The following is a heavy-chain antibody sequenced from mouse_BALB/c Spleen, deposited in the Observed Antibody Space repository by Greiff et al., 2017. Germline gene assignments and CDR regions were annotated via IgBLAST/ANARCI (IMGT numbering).Heavy chain of an antibody. V-gene: IGHV2-6-7*01. J-gene: IGHJ1*01. CDR3: ARKDDGYLYCYFDV. Sequence: VQLQESGPGLVAPSQSLSITCTVSGFSLTGYGVNWVRQPPGKGLEWLGMIWGDGSTDYNSALKSRLSISKDNSKSQVFLKMNSLQTDDTAMYYCARKDDGYLYCYFDVWGAGTTVTVSS. CDR1: GFSLTGYG. D-gene: IGHD2-3*01. CDR2: IWGDGST.